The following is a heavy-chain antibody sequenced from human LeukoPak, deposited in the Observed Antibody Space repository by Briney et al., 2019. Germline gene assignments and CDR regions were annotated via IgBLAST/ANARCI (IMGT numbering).Heavy chain of an antibody. J-gene: IGHJ4*02. CDR3: AKRTIAFDY. V-gene: IGHV3-30*18. CDR2: VSYDGSNK. Sequence: GGSLRLSCAASGFTFSRYGFYWVRQAPGKGLEWVAVVSYDGSNKYYADSVKGRFTISRDTSKNTLYLQMNSLRAEDTAVYYCAKRTIAFDYWGQGTLVTVSS. CDR1: GFTFSRYG. D-gene: IGHD1/OR15-1a*01.